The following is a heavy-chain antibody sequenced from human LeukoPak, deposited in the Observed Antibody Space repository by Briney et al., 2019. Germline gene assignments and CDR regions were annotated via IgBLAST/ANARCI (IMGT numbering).Heavy chain of an antibody. CDR3: AKDAIVVVIEDAFDI. V-gene: IGHV4-34*01. CDR2: INHSGST. J-gene: IGHJ3*02. D-gene: IGHD3-22*01. Sequence: GSLRLSCAASGFTFITYSMNWVRQPPGKGLEWIGGINHSGSTNYNPSLKSRVTISVDTSKNQFSLKLSSVTAEDTAVYYCAKDAIVVVIEDAFDIWGQGTMVTVSS. CDR1: GFTFITYS.